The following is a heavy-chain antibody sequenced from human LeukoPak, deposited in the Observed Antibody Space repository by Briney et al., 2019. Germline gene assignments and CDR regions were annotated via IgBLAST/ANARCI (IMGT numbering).Heavy chain of an antibody. CDR1: GYMFTNFG. V-gene: IGHV1-18*01. CDR2: ISPYNGDT. D-gene: IGHD2-2*01. CDR3: ARWYCISDTCYHMDV. Sequence: ASVKVSCKASGYMFTNFGITWLRQAPGLGLEWLGWISPYNGDTNCAQKLQGRVTMTIDMSTTTAYMDLRTLRSDDTAVYYCARWYCISDTCYHMDVWGKGTTVTVSS. J-gene: IGHJ6*03.